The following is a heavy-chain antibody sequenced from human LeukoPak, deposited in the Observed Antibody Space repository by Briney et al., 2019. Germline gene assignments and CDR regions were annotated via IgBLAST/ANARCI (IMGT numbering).Heavy chain of an antibody. CDR3: AREEGGTLYY. J-gene: IGHJ4*02. V-gene: IGHV4-39*07. D-gene: IGHD1-14*01. Sequence: SETLSLTCPVSGGSVSTSHYYWGWIRQPPGRGLEWIGNVYYSGTTYSNPSLRSQVSISVDTSRNQFSLKLNSVTAADTAVYYCAREEGGTLYYWGQGTLVTVSS. CDR2: VYYSGTT. CDR1: GGSVSTSHYY.